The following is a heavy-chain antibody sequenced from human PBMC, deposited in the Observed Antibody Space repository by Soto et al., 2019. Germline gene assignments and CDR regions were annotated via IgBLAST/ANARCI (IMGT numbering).Heavy chain of an antibody. CDR2: ISGSGGST. V-gene: IGHV3-23*01. CDR3: AKDSRIVVPAAIFFNYYYGMDV. Sequence: GGSLRLSCAASGFTFSSYAMSWVRQAPGKGLEWVSAISGSGGSTYYADSVKGRFTISRDNSKNTLYLQMNSLRAEDKAVYYCAKDSRIVVPAAIFFNYYYGMDVWGQGTTVTVSS. D-gene: IGHD2-2*01. J-gene: IGHJ6*02. CDR1: GFTFSSYA.